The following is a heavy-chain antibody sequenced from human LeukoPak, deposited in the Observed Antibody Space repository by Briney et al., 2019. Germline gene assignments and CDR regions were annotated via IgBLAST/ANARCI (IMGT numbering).Heavy chain of an antibody. Sequence: SETLSLTCTVSGGSISSYYWSWIRQPPGKGLEWIGYIYYSGSTNYNPSLKGRLTISLDTSTNQFPFKLSPGPAADSGMYYCARELWSGYPIFDYWGQGTLVTVSS. D-gene: IGHD3-3*01. V-gene: IGHV4-59*01. CDR1: GGSISSYY. CDR2: IYYSGST. J-gene: IGHJ4*02. CDR3: ARELWSGYPIFDY.